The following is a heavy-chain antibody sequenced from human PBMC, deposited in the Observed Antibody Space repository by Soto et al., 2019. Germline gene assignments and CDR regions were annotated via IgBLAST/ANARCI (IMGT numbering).Heavy chain of an antibody. Sequence: QITLKESGPTLVKPTQTLTLNCTFAGFSLTTDRSGVAWIRQHPGKALEWLAVIYWDDSKTYRPSLERRLTSTKDNAKNQDARTITNMDSLDTATYYCAHAYVGRSLYWGQGTLVTVSS. CDR3: AHAYVGRSLY. J-gene: IGHJ4*02. CDR1: GFSLTTDRSG. CDR2: IYWDDSK. V-gene: IGHV2-5*02. D-gene: IGHD3-10*02.